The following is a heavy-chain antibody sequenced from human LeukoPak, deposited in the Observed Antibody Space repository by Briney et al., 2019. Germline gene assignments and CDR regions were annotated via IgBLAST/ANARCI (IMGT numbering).Heavy chain of an antibody. CDR1: GFTFGYYA. J-gene: IGHJ6*02. CDR3: SKGLPGLYYYAMDV. Sequence: GRSLRLSCAAAGFTFGYYAMSWVRQAPGKGLEWVSGISAGGAGRVTINYLDSVKGRFTISRDNSKNTLYLQMNSLRAEDTAVYYCSKGLPGLYYYAMDVWGQGTTVTVSS. V-gene: IGHV3-23*01. D-gene: IGHD4-11*01. CDR2: ISAGGAGRVTI.